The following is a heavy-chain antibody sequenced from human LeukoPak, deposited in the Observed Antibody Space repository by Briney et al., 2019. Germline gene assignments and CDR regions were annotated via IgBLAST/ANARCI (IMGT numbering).Heavy chain of an antibody. D-gene: IGHD3-10*01. J-gene: IGHJ5*02. Sequence: VASVKVSCKASGYTFTSYAMHWVRQAPGQRLEWMGWINAGNGNTKYSQKFQGRVTITRDTSASTAYMELSSLRSEDTAVYYCARDRIMVRGVITHLWSRNWFDPWGQGTLVTVPS. CDR2: INAGNGNT. CDR1: GYTFTSYA. CDR3: ARDRIMVRGVITHLWSRNWFDP. V-gene: IGHV1-3*01.